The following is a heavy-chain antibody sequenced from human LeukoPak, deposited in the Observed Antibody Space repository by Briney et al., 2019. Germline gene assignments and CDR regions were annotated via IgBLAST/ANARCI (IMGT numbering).Heavy chain of an antibody. D-gene: IGHD2-8*01. CDR3: ARATNGRFDI. Sequence: GGSLRLSCAASGFTFGSYSMNWVRQAPGKGLEWVSFISSSTSYISYADSVKGRFTISRDNAKSSLWLQMNSLRAEDTAVYYCARATNGRFDIWGQGTMVTVSS. J-gene: IGHJ3*02. V-gene: IGHV3-21*01. CDR1: GFTFGSYS. CDR2: ISSSTSYI.